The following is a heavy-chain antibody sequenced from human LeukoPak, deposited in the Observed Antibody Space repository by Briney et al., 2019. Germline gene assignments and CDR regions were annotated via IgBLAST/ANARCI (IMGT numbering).Heavy chain of an antibody. CDR2: ISSSSSYI. J-gene: IGHJ4*02. Sequence: GGSLRLSCAASGFTFDDYGMSWVRQAPGKGLEWVSSISSSSSYIYYADSVKGRFTISRDNAKNSLYLQMNSLRAEDTAVYYCARELFYYDSSGNFDYWGQGTLVTVSS. V-gene: IGHV3-21*01. D-gene: IGHD3-22*01. CDR1: GFTFDDYG. CDR3: ARELFYYDSSGNFDY.